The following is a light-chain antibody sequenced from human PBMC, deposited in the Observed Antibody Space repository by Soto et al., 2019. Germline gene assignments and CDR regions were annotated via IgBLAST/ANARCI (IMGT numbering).Light chain of an antibody. CDR1: QSISSY. CDR2: AAS. CDR3: QHSYSTPLT. V-gene: IGKV1-39*01. J-gene: IGKJ4*01. Sequence: DIQMTQSPSSLSASVGDRVTITCLASQSISSYLNWYQQKPGKAPKLLIYAASSLQSGVPSRFSGSGSGTDFTLTISSLQPEDFATYYCQHSYSTPLTFGGGTKVEIK.